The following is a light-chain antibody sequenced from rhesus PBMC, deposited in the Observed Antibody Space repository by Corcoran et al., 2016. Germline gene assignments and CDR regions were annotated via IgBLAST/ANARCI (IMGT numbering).Light chain of an antibody. CDR2: DAS. J-gene: IGKJ1*01. Sequence: DIQMTQSPSSLSASVGDRVPITCQASQGISSWLAWYPQKPGKAPKRLIYDASSLQSGVQSRFRCSGSGTDFTLTISSLQPEDCATYYCQQHNSYPRTFGQGTKVEIK. CDR3: QQHNSYPRT. V-gene: IGKV1-33*02. CDR1: QGISSW.